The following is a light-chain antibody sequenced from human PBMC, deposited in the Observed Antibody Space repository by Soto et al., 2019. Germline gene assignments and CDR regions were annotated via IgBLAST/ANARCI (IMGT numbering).Light chain of an antibody. Sequence: EIVLTQSPATRSLSPGDRATLSCRASHSVGSLLAWYQQKPGQAPRLLIYFASNRATGVPDRFDGSGSGTDFTLTIDSLEPEDFALFYCQQRSSWPWTFGQGTRVEIK. CDR3: QQRSSWPWT. CDR2: FAS. V-gene: IGKV3-11*01. CDR1: HSVGSL. J-gene: IGKJ1*01.